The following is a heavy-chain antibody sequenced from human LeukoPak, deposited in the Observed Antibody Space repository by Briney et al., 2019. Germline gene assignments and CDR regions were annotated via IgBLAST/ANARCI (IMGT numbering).Heavy chain of an antibody. V-gene: IGHV3-66*01. Sequence: PGGSLRLSCTASGFTVSSNYMSWVRQAPGKGLEWVSVIYSGGNTYYADSVKGRFTISRDNSKNTLYLQMNSLRAEDTAVYYCARDTPRASTYYYGSGTDPNNYYGMGVWGQGTTVTVSS. D-gene: IGHD3-10*01. CDR3: ARDTPRASTYYYGSGTDPNNYYGMGV. J-gene: IGHJ6*02. CDR1: GFTVSSNY. CDR2: IYSGGNT.